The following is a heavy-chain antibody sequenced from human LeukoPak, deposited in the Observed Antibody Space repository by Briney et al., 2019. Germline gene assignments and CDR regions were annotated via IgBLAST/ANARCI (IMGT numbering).Heavy chain of an antibody. Sequence: GASVKVSCKASGYTFTSYASSWVRQAPGQGLEWMGGSIPICGTPNFAQKFQGRVTITADESTSTAYMELSSLRSEDTAVYYCARANIAASTPLAARIDPSRKYNWFDPWGQGTLVTVSS. CDR1: GYTFTSYA. J-gene: IGHJ5*02. D-gene: IGHD6-6*01. CDR3: ARANIAASTPLAARIDPSRKYNWFDP. V-gene: IGHV1-69*13. CDR2: SIPICGTP.